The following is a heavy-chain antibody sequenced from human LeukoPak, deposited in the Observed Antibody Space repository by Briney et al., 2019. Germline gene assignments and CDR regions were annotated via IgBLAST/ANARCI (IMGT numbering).Heavy chain of an antibody. V-gene: IGHV4-34*01. Sequence: SETLSLTCAVYGGSFSGYYWSWIRQPPGKGLEWIGEINHSGSTNYNPSLKSRVTISVDTSKNQFSLKLSSVTAADTAVYYCARGRYCSSTSRPRGWFDPWGQGTLVTVSS. CDR1: GGSFSGYY. CDR3: ARGRYCSSTSRPRGWFDP. D-gene: IGHD2-2*01. CDR2: INHSGST. J-gene: IGHJ5*02.